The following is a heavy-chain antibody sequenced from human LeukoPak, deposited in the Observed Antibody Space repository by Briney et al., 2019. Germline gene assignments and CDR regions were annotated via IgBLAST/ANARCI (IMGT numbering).Heavy chain of an antibody. V-gene: IGHV1-8*03. CDR3: ARSYSDYAFDD. CDR2: MNPNSGNT. Sequence: ASVKVSCKASGYTFTSYDINWVRQATGQGLEWMGWMNPNSGNTGYAQKFQGRVTITRNTSISTAYMELSSLRSEDTAVYYCARSYSDYAFDDWGQGTLVTVSS. D-gene: IGHD4-11*01. CDR1: GYTFTSYD. J-gene: IGHJ4*02.